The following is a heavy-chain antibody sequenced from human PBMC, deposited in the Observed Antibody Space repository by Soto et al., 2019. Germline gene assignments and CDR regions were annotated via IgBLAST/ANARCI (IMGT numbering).Heavy chain of an antibody. J-gene: IGHJ4*02. V-gene: IGHV3-15*01. CDR2: IKSKADGSTT. Sequence: EVQLVESGGGLVKPGGSLRLSCAASGITLSNAWMTWVRQAPGKGLEWVGRIKSKADGSTTEYGSPVKDRFIITRDDSENTLDLQMHSLKTEDTAVYYCATPRPGTHGYGYWSQGTLVTVSS. D-gene: IGHD5-18*01. CDR1: GITLSNAW. CDR3: ATPRPGTHGYGY.